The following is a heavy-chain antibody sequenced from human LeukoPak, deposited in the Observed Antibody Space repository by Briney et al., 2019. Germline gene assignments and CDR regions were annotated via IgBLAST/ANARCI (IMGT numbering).Heavy chain of an antibody. CDR1: GGTFSSYA. CDR3: ARNKVGATRPYYYYDMYV. CDR2: IIPIFGTA. V-gene: IGHV1-69*05. Sequence: SVKVSCKASGGTFSSYAISWVRQAPGHGLEWMGGIIPIFGTANYAQKFQGRVTITTDESTSTAYMELSSLRSEDTAVYYCARNKVGATRPYYYYDMYVWGKGTTVTVSS. D-gene: IGHD1-26*01. J-gene: IGHJ6*03.